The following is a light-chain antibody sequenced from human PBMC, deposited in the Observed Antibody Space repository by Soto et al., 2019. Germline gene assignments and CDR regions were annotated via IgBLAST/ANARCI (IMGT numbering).Light chain of an antibody. Sequence: QPVLTQSPSASASLGASVKLTCTLTGGHSNYAIAWHQQQPEKGPRFLMKLNSDGSHSKGDGIPDRFSGSRSGAERYLTISSLQSEDEADYYCQTWGTGIHVVFGGGTKLTVL. CDR2: LNSDGSH. J-gene: IGLJ2*01. CDR3: QTWGTGIHVV. V-gene: IGLV4-69*01. CDR1: GGHSNYA.